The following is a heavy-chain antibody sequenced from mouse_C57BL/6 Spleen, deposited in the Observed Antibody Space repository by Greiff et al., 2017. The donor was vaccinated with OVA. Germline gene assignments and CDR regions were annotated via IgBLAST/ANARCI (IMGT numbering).Heavy chain of an antibody. CDR2: IRSKSSNYAT. Sequence: VQLKESGGGLVQPKGSLKLSCAASGFTFNTYAMHWVRQAPGKGLEWVARIRSKSSNYATYYADSVKDRFTISRDDSQSMLYLQMNNLKTEDTAMYYCVRESKKNWDDAMDYWGQGTSVTVSS. D-gene: IGHD4-1*01. CDR3: VRESKKNWDDAMDY. CDR1: GFTFNTYA. J-gene: IGHJ4*01. V-gene: IGHV10-3*01.